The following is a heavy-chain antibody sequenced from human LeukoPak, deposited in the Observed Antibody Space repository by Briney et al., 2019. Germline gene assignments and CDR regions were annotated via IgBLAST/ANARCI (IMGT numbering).Heavy chain of an antibody. Sequence: SETLSLTCAVYGGSFSGYYWSWIRQPPGKGLEWVGEINHIGSTNYNPSLKSRVTISVDTSTNQFSLKLSSVTAADTAVYYCARGRSPEYYYYYYYTDVWGKGTTVTVSS. CDR2: INHIGST. CDR3: ARGRSPEYYYYYYYTDV. J-gene: IGHJ6*03. D-gene: IGHD1-14*01. V-gene: IGHV4-34*01. CDR1: GGSFSGYY.